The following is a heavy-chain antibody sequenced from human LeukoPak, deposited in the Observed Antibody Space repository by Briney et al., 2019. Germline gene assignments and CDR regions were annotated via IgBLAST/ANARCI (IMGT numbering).Heavy chain of an antibody. V-gene: IGHV4-39*07. Sequence: SETLSLTCSVSGGSISSSDCYWGWIRQPPGKGLEWIGSIYYSGSTYYNPSLKSRVTISVDTSKNQFSLKLSSVTAADTAVYYCARGTSSGWGPRFDYWGQGTLVTVSS. D-gene: IGHD6-19*01. CDR1: GGSISSSDCY. J-gene: IGHJ4*02. CDR2: IYYSGST. CDR3: ARGTSSGWGPRFDY.